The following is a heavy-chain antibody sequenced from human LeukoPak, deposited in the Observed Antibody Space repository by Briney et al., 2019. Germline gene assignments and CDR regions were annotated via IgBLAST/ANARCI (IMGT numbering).Heavy chain of an antibody. CDR2: IRYDGSNK. J-gene: IGHJ4*02. CDR3: AKDGGYQLLCADY. Sequence: GGSLRLSCASSGFTFSRYGMHWVRQAPGKGLEWVAFIRYDGSNKYYADSVKGRFTISRDNSKDTLFLQVNSVRAEDTAVYHCAKDGGYQLLCADYWGQGTLVTVSS. V-gene: IGHV3-30*02. D-gene: IGHD2-2*01. CDR1: GFTFSRYG.